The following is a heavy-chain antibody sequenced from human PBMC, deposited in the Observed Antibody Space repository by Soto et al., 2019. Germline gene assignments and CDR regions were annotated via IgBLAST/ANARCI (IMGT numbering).Heavy chain of an antibody. CDR1: GFTFNTYA. J-gene: IGHJ4*02. D-gene: IGHD1-1*01. CDR2: ISSSGDNT. CDR3: ARNTIPHPHY. V-gene: IGHV3-23*01. Sequence: SLRLSCAASGFTFNTYAMTWVRQAPGEGLQWVSAISSSGDNTFYADFVKGRFTISRDNSKSTLYLQMNRLTAEDTAVYYCARNTIPHPHYWGPGTLVTVSS.